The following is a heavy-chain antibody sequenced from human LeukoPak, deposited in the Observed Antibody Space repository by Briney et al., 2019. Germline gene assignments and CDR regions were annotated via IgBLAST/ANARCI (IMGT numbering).Heavy chain of an antibody. D-gene: IGHD3-22*01. Sequence: SQTLSLTCAISGDSVSSNSATWHWIRQSPSRGLGWLARTYFRSKWIYDYAPSLKSRLTISPAASKNQFALQLNSVTPEDTAVYFCARAGRGYYDYWGQETLATASS. V-gene: IGHV6-1*01. CDR2: TYFRSKWIY. CDR3: ARAGRGYYDY. CDR1: GDSVSSNSAT. J-gene: IGHJ4*02.